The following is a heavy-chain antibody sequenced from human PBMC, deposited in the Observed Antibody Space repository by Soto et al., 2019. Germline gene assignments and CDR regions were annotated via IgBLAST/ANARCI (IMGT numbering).Heavy chain of an antibody. Sequence: GGSLRLSCAASGFTFSCSAMHWVRQASGKGLEWVGRIRSKANSYATAYAAPVKGRFTISRDDSKNTAYLQMNSLKTEDTAVYYCTRPTGDSSGYGYYYYYGMDVWGQGTTVTVSS. CDR2: IRSKANSYAT. V-gene: IGHV3-73*01. J-gene: IGHJ6*02. CDR3: TRPTGDSSGYGYYYYYGMDV. D-gene: IGHD3-22*01. CDR1: GFTFSCSA.